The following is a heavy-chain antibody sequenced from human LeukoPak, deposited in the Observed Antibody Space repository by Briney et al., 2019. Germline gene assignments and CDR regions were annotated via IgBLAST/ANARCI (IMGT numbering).Heavy chain of an antibody. J-gene: IGHJ4*02. V-gene: IGHV3-23*01. CDR3: AKRYNSEYLAPVQN. D-gene: IGHD1-1*01. CDR1: GFTFSSYA. Sequence: GGSLRLSCAASGFTFSSYAMTWVRQAPGKGLVWVSTVSTSGGGTYYADSVKGRFTISRDNSKNTLYLQMNSLRAEDTAVYYCAKRYNSEYLAPVQNWGQGTLVTVSS. CDR2: VSTSGGGT.